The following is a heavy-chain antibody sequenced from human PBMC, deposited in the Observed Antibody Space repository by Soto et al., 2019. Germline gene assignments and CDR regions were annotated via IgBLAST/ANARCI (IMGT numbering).Heavy chain of an antibody. CDR2: ISPTGDNT. CDR3: AKAKSLRAVRGSSFDY. Sequence: DVQLLESGGGLVQPGGSLRLSCEASEFMFSSYAMSWVRQAQGKGLEWVSTISPTGDNTYYADSVKGRFTLSRDNSKDTLSLQMNSLTTEDTAIYYCAKAKSLRAVRGSSFDYWGQGALVTVSS. J-gene: IGHJ4*02. V-gene: IGHV3-23*01. D-gene: IGHD6-19*01. CDR1: EFMFSSYA.